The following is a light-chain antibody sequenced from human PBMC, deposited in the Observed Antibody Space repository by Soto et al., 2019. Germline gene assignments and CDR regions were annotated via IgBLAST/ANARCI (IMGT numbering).Light chain of an antibody. CDR1: QSVRVN. Sequence: EVVMTQSPATLSVSPGERATLSCRASQSVRVNLAWYQQKPGQAPRLLIYDAATRATGVPARFTGSGSGTEFALTISSLQSEDVAVYYCKQYNKWPPLPLGGGPKADIK. J-gene: IGKJ4*01. CDR3: KQYNKWPPLP. V-gene: IGKV3-15*01. CDR2: DAA.